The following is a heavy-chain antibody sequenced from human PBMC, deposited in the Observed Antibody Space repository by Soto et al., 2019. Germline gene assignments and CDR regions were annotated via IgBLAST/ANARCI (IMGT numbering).Heavy chain of an antibody. V-gene: IGHV3-23*01. CDR2: ISSSGGRT. J-gene: IGHJ4*02. D-gene: IGHD2-21*02. CDR3: AKVQEFCGFNCYIVDS. CDR1: GFTFSNSA. Sequence: EVRLLESGGGLEQPGGSLRLSCVASGFTFSNSAMSWVRHVPGKGLEWAAGISSSGGRTNYADSVKGRFTISRDNSKDTLYLQMNSLRAEDTALYYCAKVQEFCGFNCYIVDSWGQGVLVTVSS.